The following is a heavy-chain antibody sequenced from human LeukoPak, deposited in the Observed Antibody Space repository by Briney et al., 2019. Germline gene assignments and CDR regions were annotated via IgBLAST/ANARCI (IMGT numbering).Heavy chain of an antibody. V-gene: IGHV5-51*01. CDR3: ARRAHYFDGSGYYGGFDY. Sequence: GESLKISCKGSGYSFTTYWIGWARQMPGKGLEWMAIIYPGDSDTRYSPSFQGQVTISADKSISTAYLQWSSLKASDTAIYYCARRAHYFDGSGYYGGFDYWGQGTLVTVSS. CDR2: IYPGDSDT. CDR1: GYSFTTYW. J-gene: IGHJ4*02. D-gene: IGHD3-22*01.